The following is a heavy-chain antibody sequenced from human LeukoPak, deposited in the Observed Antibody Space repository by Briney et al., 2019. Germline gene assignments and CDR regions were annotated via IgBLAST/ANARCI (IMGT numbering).Heavy chain of an antibody. V-gene: IGHV3-23*01. Sequence: GGSLRLSCAASGFTFSSYGMSWVRQAPGKGLEWVSAISGSGGSTYYADSVKGRFTISRDNSKNTLYLQMNSLRAEDTAVYYCAKDPFSADYYDSSGYYSSIDYWGQGTLVTVSS. CDR1: GFTFSSYG. J-gene: IGHJ4*02. CDR3: AKDPFSADYYDSSGYYSSIDY. CDR2: ISGSGGST. D-gene: IGHD3-22*01.